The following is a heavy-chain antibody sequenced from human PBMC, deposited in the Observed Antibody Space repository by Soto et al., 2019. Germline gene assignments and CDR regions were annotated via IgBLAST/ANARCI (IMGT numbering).Heavy chain of an antibody. CDR2: ISHSSSTI. Sequence: EVQLVESGGGLVQPGGSLRLSCAASGFSFTIYSMSWVRQAPGQGLEWVAHISHSSSTIYYADSVKGRFIISRDNARNSLYLKMNGLKDGDAVVYYCARGYSSSGYVFDYWGQGSLVTVSS. CDR1: GFSFTIYS. CDR3: ARGYSSSGYVFDY. J-gene: IGHJ4*02. D-gene: IGHD6-13*01. V-gene: IGHV3-48*02.